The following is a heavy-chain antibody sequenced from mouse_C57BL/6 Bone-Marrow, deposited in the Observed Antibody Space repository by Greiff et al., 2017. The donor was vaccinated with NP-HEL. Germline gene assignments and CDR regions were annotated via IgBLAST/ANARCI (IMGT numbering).Heavy chain of an antibody. V-gene: IGHV15-2*01. CDR1: DSEVFPIAY. D-gene: IGHD2-14*01. J-gene: IGHJ2*01. CDR3: AREGVRRGYFDY. CDR2: ILPSIGRT. Sequence: VQLQQSGSELRSPGSSVKLSCKDFDSEVFPIAYMSWVRQKPGHGFEWIGGILPSIGRTIYGEKFEDKATLDADTLSNTAYLELNSLTSEDSAIYYCAREGVRRGYFDYWGQGTTLTVSS.